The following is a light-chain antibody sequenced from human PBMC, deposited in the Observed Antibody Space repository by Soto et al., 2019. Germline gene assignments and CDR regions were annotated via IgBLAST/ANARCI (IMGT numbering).Light chain of an antibody. CDR2: GAS. CDR1: QSVSNSY. J-gene: IGKJ5*01. V-gene: IGKV3-20*01. CDR3: QQYGSSPIT. Sequence: EIVLTQSPGILSLSPGERATLSCRASQSVSNSYLAWYQQKPGQAPRLLIYGASSRAIGIPDRLSGSGSATDFTLTISRLEPEDFAVYFCQQYGSSPITFGQGTRLEIE.